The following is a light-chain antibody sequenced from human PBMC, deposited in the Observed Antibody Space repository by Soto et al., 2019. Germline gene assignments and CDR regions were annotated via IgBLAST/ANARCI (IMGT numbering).Light chain of an antibody. CDR2: GAS. V-gene: IGKV1-6*01. J-gene: IGKJ1*01. Sequence: AIQTTQSPSSLSASVGDRVTITCRASQDISDDVGWYQQTPGKAPKLLISGASRLQSGVPSRFSGSGSGAAFTLTITSLRPEDSATYYCLQNHNYPRTFGQGTKVEI. CDR1: QDISDD. CDR3: LQNHNYPRT.